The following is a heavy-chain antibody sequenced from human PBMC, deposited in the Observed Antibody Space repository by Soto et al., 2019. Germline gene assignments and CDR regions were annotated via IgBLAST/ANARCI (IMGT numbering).Heavy chain of an antibody. D-gene: IGHD6-6*01. V-gene: IGHV4-39*01. Sequence: PSETLSLTCTVSGGSISSSSYYWGWIRQPPGKGLEWIGSIYYSGSTYYNPSPKSRVTISVDTSKNQFSLKLSSVTAADTAVYYCARHRPDLEYSSSSAKFDYWGQGTLVTVSS. CDR1: GGSISSSSYY. CDR2: IYYSGST. CDR3: ARHRPDLEYSSSSAKFDY. J-gene: IGHJ4*02.